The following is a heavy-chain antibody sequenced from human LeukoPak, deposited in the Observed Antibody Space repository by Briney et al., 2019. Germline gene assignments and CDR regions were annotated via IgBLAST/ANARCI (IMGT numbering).Heavy chain of an antibody. J-gene: IGHJ4*02. CDR1: GGSFSGYY. CDR2: INHSGST. V-gene: IGHV4-34*01. CDR3: ARVGGLSSGRELDY. D-gene: IGHD3-10*01. Sequence: SETLSLTCAVYGGSFSGYYWSWIRQPPGKGLEWIGEINHSGSTNYNPSLKSRVTMSVDTSKNQFSLKLSSVTAADTAVYYCARVGGLSSGRELDYWGQGTLVTVSS.